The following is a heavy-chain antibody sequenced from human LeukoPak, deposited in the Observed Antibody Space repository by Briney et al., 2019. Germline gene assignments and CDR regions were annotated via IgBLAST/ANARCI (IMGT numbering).Heavy chain of an antibody. D-gene: IGHD1-1*01. Sequence: GGSLRLSCAASGFTFSGSAMHWVRQASGKGLEWVGRIRSKTNSYATAYAASVTGRFTISRDDSKNTAYLQMNSLKTEDTAVYYCTRSEQLAAFDIWGQGTMVTVSS. CDR1: GFTFSGSA. J-gene: IGHJ3*02. CDR2: IRSKTNSYAT. V-gene: IGHV3-73*01. CDR3: TRSEQLAAFDI.